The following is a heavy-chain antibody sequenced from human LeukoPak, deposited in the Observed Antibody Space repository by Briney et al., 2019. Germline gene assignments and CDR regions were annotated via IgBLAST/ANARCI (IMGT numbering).Heavy chain of an antibody. J-gene: IGHJ3*02. CDR2: ISAYNGNT. Sequence: ASVKVSCKASGYTFTSYGISWVRQAPGQGLEWMGWISAYNGNTNYAQKLQGRVTMTTDASTSTAYMELSSLRSEDTAVYYCARTRSWYYDSSGYYNAFDIWGQGTMVTVSS. V-gene: IGHV1-18*01. CDR1: GYTFTSYG. D-gene: IGHD3-22*01. CDR3: ARTRSWYYDSSGYYNAFDI.